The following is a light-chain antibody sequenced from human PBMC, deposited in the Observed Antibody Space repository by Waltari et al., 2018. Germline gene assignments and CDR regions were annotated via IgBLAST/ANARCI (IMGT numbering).Light chain of an antibody. V-gene: IGKV3-11*01. CDR3: QQRSKWPLT. J-gene: IGKJ4*01. CDR1: QSVTNY. Sequence: DIVLTQSPAHLSLSPGERASLSCRASQSVTNYLPWYQLKPGQAPRLLIYDASNRATGIPARFSGSGSGTDFTLTISNLEPEDSAVYYCQQRSKWPLTFGRGTKVEIK. CDR2: DAS.